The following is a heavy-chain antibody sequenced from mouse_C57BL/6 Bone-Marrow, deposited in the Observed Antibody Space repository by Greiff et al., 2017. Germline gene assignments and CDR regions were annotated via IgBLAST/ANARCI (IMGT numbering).Heavy chain of an antibody. CDR1: GYTFTSYW. CDR3: AGGGLLYFDY. V-gene: IGHV1-61*01. J-gene: IGHJ2*01. CDR2: IYPSDSET. D-gene: IGHD2-3*01. Sequence: QVQLQQSGAELVRPGSSVKLSCKASGYTFTSYWMDWVKQRPGQGLEWIGNIYPSDSETHYNQKFKGKATLTVDKSSSTAYMQLSSLTSEDSAVYYCAGGGLLYFDYWGQGTTLTVSS.